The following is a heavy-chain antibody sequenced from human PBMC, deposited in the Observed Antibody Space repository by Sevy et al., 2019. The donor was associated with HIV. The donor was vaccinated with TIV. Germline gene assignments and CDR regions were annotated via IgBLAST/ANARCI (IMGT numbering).Heavy chain of an antibody. CDR1: GFTFSTYA. CDR2: ISGTDGST. V-gene: IGHV3-23*01. Sequence: GGSLRLSCAASGFTFSTYAMNWVRQAPGKGLEWVSTISGTDGSTYYADSVTGRLTVSRDNSKNTLYLQMNRLRVEDTAVYYCAKDGSGYCSGGGCYQDFDYWGQGTLVTVSS. J-gene: IGHJ4*02. D-gene: IGHD2-15*01. CDR3: AKDGSGYCSGGGCYQDFDY.